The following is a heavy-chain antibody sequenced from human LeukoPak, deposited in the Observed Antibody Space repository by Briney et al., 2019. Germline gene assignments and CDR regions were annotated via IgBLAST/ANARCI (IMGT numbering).Heavy chain of an antibody. CDR2: IYYSGST. J-gene: IGHJ3*02. CDR3: ARHPPRESRGNAFDI. V-gene: IGHV4-59*08. Sequence: SQTLSLTCTVSGGSISSYYWSWIRQPPGKGLEWIGYIYYSGSTNYNPSLKSRVTISVDMSDNQFSLKLRSVTAADTAVYYCARHPPRESRGNAFDIWGQGTKVTVSS. CDR1: GGSISSYY. D-gene: IGHD6-19*01.